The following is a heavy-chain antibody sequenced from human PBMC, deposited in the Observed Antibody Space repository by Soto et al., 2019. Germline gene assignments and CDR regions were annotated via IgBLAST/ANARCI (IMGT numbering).Heavy chain of an antibody. Sequence: EVQLVQSGAEVKKPGESLRISCKGSGYSFTSYWIDWVRQMPEKGLEWMGRIDPSDSYTNYSPSFQGHVTISADKSISTAYLQWSSLKASDSAMYYCARTSMQSRGYSYGHGGMDVWGQGTSVTVSS. CDR2: IDPSDSYT. D-gene: IGHD5-18*01. CDR1: GYSFTSYW. J-gene: IGHJ6*02. CDR3: ARTSMQSRGYSYGHGGMDV. V-gene: IGHV5-10-1*01.